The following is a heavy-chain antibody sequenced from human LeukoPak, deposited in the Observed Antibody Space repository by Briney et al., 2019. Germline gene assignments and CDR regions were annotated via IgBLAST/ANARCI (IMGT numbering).Heavy chain of an antibody. J-gene: IGHJ4*02. CDR1: GFTVSSNF. V-gene: IGHV3-53*01. Sequence: GGSLRLSCAASGFTVSSNFMSWVRQAPGKGLEWVSVIYSIGSTYYADSVKGQFTISRDNSKNTLYLQMNSLRAEDTAVYYCVRDSDTLGFDLWGQGTLVTVSS. CDR3: VRDSDTLGFDL. CDR2: IYSIGST. D-gene: IGHD3-10*01.